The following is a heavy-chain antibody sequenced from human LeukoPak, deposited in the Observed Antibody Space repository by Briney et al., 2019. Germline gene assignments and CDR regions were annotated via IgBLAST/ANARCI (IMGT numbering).Heavy chain of an antibody. Sequence: PSETLSLTCAVYGGSFSGYYWSWIRQPPGKGQEWIGEINHSGSTNYNPSLKSRVTISVDTSKNQFSLKLSSVTAADTAVYYCARGGSGYYSIWTAGRGYYFDYWGQGTLVTVSS. CDR3: ARGGSGYYSIWTAGRGYYFDY. CDR2: INHSGST. D-gene: IGHD3-22*01. CDR1: GGSFSGYY. V-gene: IGHV4-34*01. J-gene: IGHJ4*02.